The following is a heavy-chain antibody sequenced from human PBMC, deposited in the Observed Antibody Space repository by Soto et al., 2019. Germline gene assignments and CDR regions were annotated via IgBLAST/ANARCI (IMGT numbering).Heavy chain of an antibody. V-gene: IGHV3-23*01. J-gene: IGHJ4*02. D-gene: IGHD2-15*01. CDR1: RFPFRTFQ. CDR3: VKGGWLDY. CDR2: ISDDGGRT. Sequence: PGRSLRLSCQASRFPFRTFQMGWARPVPGKGLKWVSFISDDGGRTYYAESVKGRFTVPRDNSKSTLYLQLNNMRVDDTAIYCCVKGGWLDYWGQGALVTVSS.